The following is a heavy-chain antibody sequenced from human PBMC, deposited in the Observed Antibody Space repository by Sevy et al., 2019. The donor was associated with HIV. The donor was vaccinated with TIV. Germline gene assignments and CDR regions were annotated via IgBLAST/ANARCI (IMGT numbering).Heavy chain of an antibody. CDR2: ISYDGSNK. J-gene: IGHJ4*02. CDR3: ASDGYCSGGSCSLNSDY. D-gene: IGHD2-15*01. CDR1: GFTFSSYA. Sequence: GGSLRLSCAASGFTFSSYAMHWVRQAPGKGLEWVAVISYDGSNKYYADSVKGRFTISRDNAKNSLYLQMNSLRAEDTAVYYCASDGYCSGGSCSLNSDYWGQGTLVTVSS. V-gene: IGHV3-30-3*01.